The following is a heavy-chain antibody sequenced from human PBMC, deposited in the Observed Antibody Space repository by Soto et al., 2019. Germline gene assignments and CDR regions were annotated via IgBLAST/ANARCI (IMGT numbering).Heavy chain of an antibody. CDR3: AHIYTATGGHFDY. CDR1: GFSLSTSGMG. V-gene: IGHV2-5*02. J-gene: IGHJ4*02. CDR2: IFWDDDK. Sequence: SDPTRVNPTQTVTLTCSFSGFSLSTSGMGVGWIRQPPEKALEWLALIFWDDDKRYNPSLKSRLTITKDTSENQVVLTLTNMDPVDTATYYCAHIYTATGGHFDYRRQGTLVPVS. D-gene: IGHD2-8*02.